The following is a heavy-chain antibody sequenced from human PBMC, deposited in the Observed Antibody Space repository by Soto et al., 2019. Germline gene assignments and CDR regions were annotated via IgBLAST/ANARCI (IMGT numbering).Heavy chain of an antibody. J-gene: IGHJ6*02. D-gene: IGHD3-10*01. CDR1: GGSFSDYY. CDR2: ISHSRRT. CDR3: ARGQLVWYGDLTPYSRAMDV. Sequence: PSETLSLTCALYGGSFSDYYWSWVRQPPGKGLEWVGEISHSRRTNYNPSLASRVTISVDTSKNQFSLHLSSVTAADTALYYCARGQLVWYGDLTPYSRAMDVWGQGTTVPVYS. V-gene: IGHV4-34*01.